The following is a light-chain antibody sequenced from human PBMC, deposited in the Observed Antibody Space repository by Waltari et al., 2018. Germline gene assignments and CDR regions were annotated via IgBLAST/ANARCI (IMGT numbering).Light chain of an antibody. CDR2: DVS. J-gene: IGLJ6*01. V-gene: IGLV2-11*01. Sequence: QAALTQPPSVSKSLGQSVTISCTGTNSDVGGYNDVSWYQQHPGTAPRLLIYDVSKRPSGVSVRFSGSKSGNTASLTISGLQAEDEVDYYCCSYRSGNTFVFGSGTKLTVL. CDR3: CSYRSGNTFV. CDR1: NSDVGGYND.